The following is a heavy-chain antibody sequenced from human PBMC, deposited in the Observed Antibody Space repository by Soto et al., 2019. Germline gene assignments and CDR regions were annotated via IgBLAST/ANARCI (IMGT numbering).Heavy chain of an antibody. J-gene: IGHJ4*02. V-gene: IGHV4-30-2*01. CDR1: GGSISSAGYS. CDR2: IFHTGST. Sequence: LSLTCAVSGGSISSAGYSWSWIRQPPGEGPQWIGYIFHTGSTNYNPSLRSRVTISIDKSNNQFSLELNSVTAADTAVYFCARENRLGTYYYESWGQGTLVTVSS. CDR3: ARENRLGTYYYES. D-gene: IGHD7-27*01.